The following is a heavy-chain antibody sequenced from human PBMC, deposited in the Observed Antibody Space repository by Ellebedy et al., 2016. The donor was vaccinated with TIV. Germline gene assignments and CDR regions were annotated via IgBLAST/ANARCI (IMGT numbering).Heavy chain of an antibody. V-gene: IGHV3-23*01. CDR3: AKDRFSSAWYGGYFDY. J-gene: IGHJ4*02. Sequence: GSVKGRFTISRDTSKNTLYLKMNSLRAEDTAVYYCAKDRFSSAWYGGYFDYWGQGTLVTVSS. D-gene: IGHD6-19*01.